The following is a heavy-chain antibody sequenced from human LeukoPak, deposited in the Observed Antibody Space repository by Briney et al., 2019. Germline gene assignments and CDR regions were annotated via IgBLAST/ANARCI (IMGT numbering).Heavy chain of an antibody. D-gene: IGHD3-9*01. Sequence: GGSLRLSCAASGFTFSDYYMSWIRQAPGKGLEWVSYISSSGSTIYYADSVKGRFTISRDNAKNSLYLQMNSLRAEDTAVYYCARERGRLRYFDWLRESGMDVWGKGTTVTISS. J-gene: IGHJ6*03. V-gene: IGHV3-11*04. CDR3: ARERGRLRYFDWLRESGMDV. CDR2: ISSSGSTI. CDR1: GFTFSDYY.